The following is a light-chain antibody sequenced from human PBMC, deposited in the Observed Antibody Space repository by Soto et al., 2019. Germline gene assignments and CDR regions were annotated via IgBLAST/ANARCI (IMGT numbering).Light chain of an antibody. CDR2: AAS. J-gene: IGKJ3*01. V-gene: IGKV1-8*01. Sequence: AIRMTQSPSSFSASTGDRVTITCRASQGISSYLAWYQQKPGKAPKLLIYAASTLQSGVPSRFSGSGSGTDFTITISCLQSEDFATYYCQQYYSYPSFGPGTKVDIK. CDR1: QGISSY. CDR3: QQYYSYPS.